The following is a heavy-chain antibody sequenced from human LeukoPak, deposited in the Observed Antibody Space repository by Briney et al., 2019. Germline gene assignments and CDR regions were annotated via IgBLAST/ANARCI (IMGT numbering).Heavy chain of an antibody. D-gene: IGHD6-19*01. CDR2: ISGRGGST. V-gene: IGHV3-23*01. CDR3: AKMVHTEQGLVPFDY. Sequence: GGSLRLLRAASALSLSIFSMNWARLAARKWREWVSTISGRGGSTYYADSVKGRITISRDNTKNTRYLQMNSLRAEDTAVYYCAKMVHTEQGLVPFDYWGQGTLVTVSS. J-gene: IGHJ4*02. CDR1: ALSLSIFS.